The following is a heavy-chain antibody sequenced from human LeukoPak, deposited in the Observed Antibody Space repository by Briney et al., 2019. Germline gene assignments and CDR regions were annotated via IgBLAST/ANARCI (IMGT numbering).Heavy chain of an antibody. D-gene: IGHD3-22*01. J-gene: IGHJ4*02. CDR1: GGSISSSSYY. CDR3: ARDAAYDSSGYYDY. Sequence: SETLSLTCTVSGGSISSSSYYWGWIRQPPGKGLEWIGSIYYSGSTYYNPSLKSRITISVDTSKNQFSLKLSSVTAADTAVYYCARDAAYDSSGYYDYWGQGTLVTVSS. CDR2: IYYSGST. V-gene: IGHV4-39*07.